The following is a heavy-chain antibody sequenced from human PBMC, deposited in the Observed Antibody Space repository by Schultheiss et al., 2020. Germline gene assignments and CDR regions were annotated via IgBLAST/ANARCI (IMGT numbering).Heavy chain of an antibody. CDR2: IYYSGST. J-gene: IGHJ3*02. V-gene: IGHV4-31*03. Sequence: SQTLSLTCTVSGGSISSGGYYWSWIRQHPGKGLEWIGYIYYSGSTYYNPSLKSRVTISVDTSKNQFSLKLSSVTAADTAVYYCAGGGDSADAFDIWGQGTMVTVSS. CDR1: GGSISSGGYY. D-gene: IGHD4-17*01. CDR3: AGGGDSADAFDI.